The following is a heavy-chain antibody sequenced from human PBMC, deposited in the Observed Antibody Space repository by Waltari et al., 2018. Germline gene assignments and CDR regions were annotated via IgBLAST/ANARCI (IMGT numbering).Heavy chain of an antibody. Sequence: QVQLQQWGAGLLKPSETLSLTCAVYGGSFSGYYWSWIRQPPGKGLEWIGEINHSGSTNYNPSLKSRVTISVDTSKNQFSLKLSSVTAADTAVYYCARAGARAMTTVTYLDYWGQGTLVTVSS. CDR2: INHSGST. J-gene: IGHJ4*02. D-gene: IGHD4-17*01. CDR1: GGSFSGYY. CDR3: ARAGARAMTTVTYLDY. V-gene: IGHV4-34*01.